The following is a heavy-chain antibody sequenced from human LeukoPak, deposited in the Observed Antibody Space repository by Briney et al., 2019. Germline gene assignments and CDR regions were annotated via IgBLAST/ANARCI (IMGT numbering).Heavy chain of an antibody. CDR3: ARASSGWYWFNP. CDR2: IYTSGST. V-gene: IGHV4-61*02. J-gene: IGHJ5*02. CDR1: GGSISSGSYY. Sequence: SETLSLTCTVSGGSISSGSYYWSWIRQPAGKGLEWIGRIYTSGSTNYNPSLKSRVTISVDTSKNQFSLKLSSVTAADTAVYYCARASSGWYWFNPWGQGTLVTVSS. D-gene: IGHD6-19*01.